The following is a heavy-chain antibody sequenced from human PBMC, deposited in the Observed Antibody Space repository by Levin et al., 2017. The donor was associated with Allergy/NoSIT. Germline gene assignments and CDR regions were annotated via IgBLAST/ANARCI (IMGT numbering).Heavy chain of an antibody. J-gene: IGHJ5*02. V-gene: IGHV1-69*01. D-gene: IGHD3-22*01. Sequence: PGESLKISCKASGGTFSSYAISWVRQAPGQGLEWMGGIIPIFGTANYAQKFQGRVTITADESTSTAYMELSSLRSEDTAVYYCAVEYYYDSSGYYYLNWFDPWGQGTLVTVSS. CDR2: IIPIFGTA. CDR3: AVEYYYDSSGYYYLNWFDP. CDR1: GGTFSSYA.